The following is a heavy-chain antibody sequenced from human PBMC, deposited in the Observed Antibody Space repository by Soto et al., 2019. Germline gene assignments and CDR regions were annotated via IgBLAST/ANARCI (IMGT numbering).Heavy chain of an antibody. D-gene: IGHD3-3*01. CDR1: GASISSDY. V-gene: IGHV4-59*08. CDR3: ARRTISGVITDYFDY. CDR2: AYSSGSA. Sequence: KPSETLSLTCTVSGASISSDYWSWIRQPPGKGLEWIGYAYSSGSAIYNPSLKSRVTISLDTSKSQFSLKLSSVTAADTAVYYCARRTISGVITDYFDYWGQGTLVTVSS. J-gene: IGHJ4*02.